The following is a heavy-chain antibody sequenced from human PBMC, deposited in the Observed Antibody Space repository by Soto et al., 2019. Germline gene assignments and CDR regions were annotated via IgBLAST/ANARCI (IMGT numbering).Heavy chain of an antibody. D-gene: IGHD3-22*01. CDR1: GGSISSYY. CDR2: IYYSGST. V-gene: IGHV4-59*01. CDR3: ARVMSSGYLSYFDY. Sequence: PSETLSLTCTVSGGSISSYYWSWIRQPPGKGLEWIGYIYYSGSTNYNPSLKSRVTISVDTSKNQFPLKLSSVTAADTAVYYCARVMSSGYLSYFDYWGQGTLVTV. J-gene: IGHJ4*02.